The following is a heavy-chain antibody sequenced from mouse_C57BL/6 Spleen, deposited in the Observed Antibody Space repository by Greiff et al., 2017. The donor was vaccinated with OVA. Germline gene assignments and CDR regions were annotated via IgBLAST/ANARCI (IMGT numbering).Heavy chain of an antibody. Sequence: QVHVKQPGAELVKPGASVKLSCKASGYTFTSYWMHWVKQRPGQGLEWIGMIHPNSGSTNYNEKFKSKATLTVDKSSSTAYMQLSSLTSEDSAVYYCARLSYYYGSSYGYCDVWGTGTTVTVSS. V-gene: IGHV1-64*01. CDR1: GYTFTSYW. CDR2: IHPNSGST. CDR3: ARLSYYYGSSYGYCDV. J-gene: IGHJ1*03. D-gene: IGHD1-1*01.